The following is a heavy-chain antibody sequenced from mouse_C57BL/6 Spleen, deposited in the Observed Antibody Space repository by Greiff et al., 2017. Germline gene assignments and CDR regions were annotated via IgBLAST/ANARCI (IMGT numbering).Heavy chain of an antibody. CDR3: AREGVYYGSDY. V-gene: IGHV1-81*01. CDR1: GYTFTSYG. CDR2: IYPRSGNT. J-gene: IGHJ2*01. Sequence: VKLQESGAELARPGASVKLSCKASGYTFTSYGISWVKQRTGQGLEWIGEIYPRSGNTYYNEKFKGKATLTADKSSSTAYMELRSLTSEDSAVYFCAREGVYYGSDYWGQGTTLTVSS. D-gene: IGHD1-1*01.